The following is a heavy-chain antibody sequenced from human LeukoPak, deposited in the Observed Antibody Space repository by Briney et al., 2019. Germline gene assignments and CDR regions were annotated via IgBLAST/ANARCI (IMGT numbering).Heavy chain of an antibody. Sequence: GGSLRLSCAASGFTFSSYGMHWVRQAPGKGLEWAAVISYDGSNKYYADSVKGRFTISRDNSKNTLYLQMNSLRAEDTAVYYCAKDRGNWNPNWFDPWGQGTLVTVSS. D-gene: IGHD1-1*01. CDR3: AKDRGNWNPNWFDP. CDR2: ISYDGSNK. V-gene: IGHV3-30*18. J-gene: IGHJ5*02. CDR1: GFTFSSYG.